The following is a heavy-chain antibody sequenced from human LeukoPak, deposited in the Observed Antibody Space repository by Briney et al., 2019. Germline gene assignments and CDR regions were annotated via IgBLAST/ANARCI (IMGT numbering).Heavy chain of an antibody. CDR1: GYTFTAYY. V-gene: IGHV1-2*02. CDR2: INPNSGGT. D-gene: IGHD2-15*01. Sequence: GASMKVSCKASGYTFTAYYIHWVRQAPGQGLEWMGWINPNSGGTDYVQKFQGRVTMTRDTSISTAYMELNRLTSDDAAVYYCAKVSKLGCSGVSCYSAFDYWGQGSLVTVSS. CDR3: AKVSKLGCSGVSCYSAFDY. J-gene: IGHJ4*02.